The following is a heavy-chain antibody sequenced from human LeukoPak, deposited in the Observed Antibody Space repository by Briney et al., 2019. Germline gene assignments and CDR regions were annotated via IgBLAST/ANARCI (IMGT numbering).Heavy chain of an antibody. V-gene: IGHV3-15*01. CDR2: TKSTKEGGTA. Sequence: RGAPRLSCADSGFSFRNVWTSWVCQAPGKGQEWVGRTKSTKEGGTAEYADRVKNRFSISRDDSTNAQFLQMNSLKVEDTAMYFCTTSGARYCFDSSSYLPFDDWGQGTLVTVSS. D-gene: IGHD3-22*01. CDR1: GFSFRNVW. J-gene: IGHJ4*02. CDR3: TTSGARYCFDSSSYLPFDD.